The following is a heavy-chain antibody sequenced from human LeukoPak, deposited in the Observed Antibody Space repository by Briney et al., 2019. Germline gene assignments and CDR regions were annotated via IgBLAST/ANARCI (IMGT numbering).Heavy chain of an antibody. J-gene: IGHJ6*03. Sequence: GGSLRLSCAASGFTFSSYGMHWVRQAPGKGLEWVAFIRYDGSNKYYADSVKGRFTISRDNSKNTLYLQMNSLRAEDTAVYYCAKGPYYDFWSGYYSPYMDVWGKGTTVPVSS. CDR2: IRYDGSNK. CDR1: GFTFSSYG. D-gene: IGHD3-3*01. V-gene: IGHV3-30*02. CDR3: AKGPYYDFWSGYYSPYMDV.